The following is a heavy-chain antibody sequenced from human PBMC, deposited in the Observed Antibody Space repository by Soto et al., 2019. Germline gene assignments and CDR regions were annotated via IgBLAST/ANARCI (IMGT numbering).Heavy chain of an antibody. CDR2: IFHSGNA. D-gene: IGHD2-15*01. V-gene: IGHV4-59*01. CDR1: GGSIRNVY. J-gene: IGHJ4*02. Sequence: SETLSLTCTVSGGSIRNVYWSWIRQPPGKGLEWIGFIFHSGNAKYNPSLKSRVTMSVDTSKNQFSLSLDSVTTADTAVYFCARAHAPTLPFDYWGQGTLVTVSS. CDR3: ARAHAPTLPFDY.